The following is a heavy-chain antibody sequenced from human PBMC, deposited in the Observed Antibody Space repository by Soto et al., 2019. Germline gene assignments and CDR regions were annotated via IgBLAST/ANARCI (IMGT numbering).Heavy chain of an antibody. Sequence: GGSLRLSCAASGFTFSSHAMYWVRQAPGKGLEYVSAISSNGYSTYYADFVKGRFTISRDNSKNTLYLHMSSLRAEDTAMYYCVKVDVVVVAAYNWFDPWGQGTLVTVSS. CDR1: GFTFSSHA. D-gene: IGHD2-15*01. CDR3: VKVDVVVVAAYNWFDP. J-gene: IGHJ5*02. V-gene: IGHV3-64D*08. CDR2: ISSNGYST.